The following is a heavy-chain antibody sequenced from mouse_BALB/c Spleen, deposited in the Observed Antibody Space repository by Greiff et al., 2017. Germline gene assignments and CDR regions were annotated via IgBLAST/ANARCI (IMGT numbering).Heavy chain of an antibody. CDR2: IYPGSGNT. CDR3: ATLLRDAY. D-gene: IGHD1-2*01. V-gene: IGHV1-77*01. J-gene: IGHJ3*01. Sequence: QVHVKQSGAELARPGASVKLSCKASGYTFTDYYINWVKQRTGQGLEWIGEIYPGSGNTYYNEKFKGKATLTADKSSSTAYMQLSSLTSEDSAVYFCATLLRDAYWGQGTLVTVSA. CDR1: GYTFTDYY.